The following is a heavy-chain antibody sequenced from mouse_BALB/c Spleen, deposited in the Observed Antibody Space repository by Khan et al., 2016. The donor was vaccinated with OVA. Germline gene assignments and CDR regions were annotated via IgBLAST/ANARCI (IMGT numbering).Heavy chain of an antibody. CDR2: GSTGGHYT. V-gene: IGHV5-6*01. D-gene: IGHD1-1*01. CDR1: GLTFSTYG. Sequence: EVVLVESGGDIVKPGGSLKLSCAASGLTFSTYGMSWVRQTPDKRLEWVATGSTGGHYTYYSDTVKGRFTISRVKAKNTLYLQMTSLRSEDTVMFYCTRLAYCNDSEGFAYWGQGTLVTVSA. J-gene: IGHJ3*01. CDR3: TRLAYCNDSEGFAY.